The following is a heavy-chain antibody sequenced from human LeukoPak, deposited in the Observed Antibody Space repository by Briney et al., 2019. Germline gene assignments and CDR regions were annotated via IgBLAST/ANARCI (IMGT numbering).Heavy chain of an antibody. D-gene: IGHD3-10*01. Sequence: SETLSLTCTVSGGSVSNGDYYWSWIRQPPGKGLEWIGYIYYNGNTYYSPSLKSRVIMSVDTSKNQFSLKLTSVTAADTAVYSCGGGGGDFDYWGQGTLITVSS. CDR2: IYYNGNT. J-gene: IGHJ4*02. CDR3: GGGGGDFDY. V-gene: IGHV4-30-4*08. CDR1: GGSVSNGDYY.